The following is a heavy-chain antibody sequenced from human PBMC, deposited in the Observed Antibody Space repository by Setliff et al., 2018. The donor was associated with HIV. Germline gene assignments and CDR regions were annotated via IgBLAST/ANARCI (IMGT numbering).Heavy chain of an antibody. J-gene: IGHJ6*04. CDR1: GGSISTFY. Sequence: SETLSLTCTVSGGSISTFYWSWIRQPPGKGLEWIGYIYYSGRTNYNPSLDSRVTMSVDTSKNQFSLKLSSVTAADTAVYYCARDVGEQLDVWDKGTTVTVSS. CDR3: ARDVGEQLDV. CDR2: IYYSGRT. V-gene: IGHV4-59*01.